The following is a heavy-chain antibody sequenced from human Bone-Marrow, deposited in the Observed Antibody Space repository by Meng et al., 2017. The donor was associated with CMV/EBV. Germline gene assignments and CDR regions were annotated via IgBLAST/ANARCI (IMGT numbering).Heavy chain of an antibody. CDR2: IRSKAYGGTT. Sequence: GGSLRLSCAAPGFTFSSYAMHWVRQAPGKGLEWVGSIRSKAYGGTTEYAASVKGRFTISRDDSKSIAYLQMNSLKTEDTAVYYCTRALSLPPYCYYYGMDVWGQGTTVTVSS. J-gene: IGHJ6*02. CDR3: TRALSLPPYCYYYGMDV. CDR1: GFTFSSYA. D-gene: IGHD2-2*01. V-gene: IGHV3-49*04.